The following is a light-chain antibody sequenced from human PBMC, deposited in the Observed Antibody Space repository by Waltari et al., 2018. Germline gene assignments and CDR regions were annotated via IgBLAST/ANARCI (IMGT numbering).Light chain of an antibody. V-gene: IGKV1-39*01. J-gene: IGKJ1*01. CDR3: LQRSLWPWT. CDR2: AAS. Sequence: DIQMTQSPSSLSASVGDRVTITCRASRAITNYVNWYQQRPGLAPKLLIYAASTLQGGVPTRFSGSGSGTDFTLTISSLEPEDFAVYYCLQRSLWPWTFGQGTKVAVK. CDR1: RAITNY.